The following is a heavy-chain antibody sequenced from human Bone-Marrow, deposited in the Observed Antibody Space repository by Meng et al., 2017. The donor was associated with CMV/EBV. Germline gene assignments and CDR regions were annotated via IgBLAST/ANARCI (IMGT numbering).Heavy chain of an antibody. V-gene: IGHV3-72*01. CDR3: ARTTVITYAIDV. J-gene: IGHJ6*01. Sequence: GESLKISYAASGFIFSDHYIDWVRQAPEKGLEWVGRIRNKANSYRTEYAASVQGRFTVSGDDSQNSVYLQMNSLKIEDTAVYYCARTTVITYAIDVWGQGTTVTGSS. CDR2: IRNKANSYRT. D-gene: IGHD4-11*01. CDR1: GFIFSDHY.